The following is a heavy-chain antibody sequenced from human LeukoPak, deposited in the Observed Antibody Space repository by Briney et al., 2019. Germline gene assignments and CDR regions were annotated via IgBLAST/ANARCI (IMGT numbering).Heavy chain of an antibody. CDR3: ARGPTLFDP. CDR1: GFTFSDYD. CDR2: ISNSSSTI. J-gene: IGHJ5*02. V-gene: IGHV3-48*01. Sequence: GGSLRLSCAASGFTFSDYDMNWVRQAPGKGLEWVSYISNSSSTIYYADSVKGRFTISRDNAKNSLYLQMNSLRAEDTAVYYCARGPTLFDPWGQGTLVTVS.